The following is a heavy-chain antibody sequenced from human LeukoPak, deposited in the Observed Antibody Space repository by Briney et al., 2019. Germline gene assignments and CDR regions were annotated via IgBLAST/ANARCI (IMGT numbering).Heavy chain of an antibody. CDR1: GFTFSDYY. J-gene: IGHJ4*02. CDR3: ARDLGYCSGGSCYSSGFDY. V-gene: IGHV3-11*06. Sequence: GGSLRLSCAASGFTFSDYYMSWIRQAPGKGLEWVSYISSSSSYTNYADSVKGRFTISRDNAKSSLYLQMNSLRAEDTAVYYCARDLGYCSGGSCYSSGFDYWGQGTLVTVSS. D-gene: IGHD2-15*01. CDR2: ISSSSSYT.